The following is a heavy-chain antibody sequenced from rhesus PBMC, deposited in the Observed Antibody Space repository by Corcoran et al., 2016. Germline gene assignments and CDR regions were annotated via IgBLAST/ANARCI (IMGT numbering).Heavy chain of an antibody. CDR3: ASDRGYSYPGSRFDV. CDR2: IYGSGSST. V-gene: IGHV4-169*02. CDR1: GGSISSSY. D-gene: IGHD5-12*01. J-gene: IGHJ5-1*01. Sequence: QVQLQESGPGLVKPSETLSVTCAVSGGSISSSYWSWIRQAPGKGLGRVGYIYGSGSSTNYNPSLKSRVTLSVDTSKNQFSLKLSSVTAADTAVYYCASDRGYSYPGSRFDVWGAGVLVTVSS.